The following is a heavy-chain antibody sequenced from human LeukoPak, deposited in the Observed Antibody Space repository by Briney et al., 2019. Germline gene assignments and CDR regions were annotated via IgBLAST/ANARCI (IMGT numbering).Heavy chain of an antibody. CDR1: GYTFTGHY. J-gene: IGHJ3*02. V-gene: IGHV1-2*02. D-gene: IGHD1-1*01. CDR2: INSDSGGT. Sequence: ASVKVSCKASGYTFTGHYMHWVRQAPGQGLEWMGWINSDSGGTKYAQKFQGSVIMTRVTSISTAYMELSRLKSDDTAVYYWARGRVHSWSDAFDIWGQGKTVTVSS. CDR3: ARGRVHSWSDAFDI.